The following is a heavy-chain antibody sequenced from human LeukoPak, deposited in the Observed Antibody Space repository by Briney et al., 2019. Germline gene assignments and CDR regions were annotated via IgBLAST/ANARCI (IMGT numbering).Heavy chain of an antibody. Sequence: ASVKVSCEASGYTFTGYYMRWVRQAPGQGLEWMGWINPNSGGTNYAQKFQGRVTMTRDTSISTAYMELSRLRSDDTAVYYCASIVGYSYGYYFDYWGQGTLVTVSS. V-gene: IGHV1-2*02. CDR2: INPNSGGT. D-gene: IGHD5-18*01. CDR3: ASIVGYSYGYYFDY. CDR1: GYTFTGYY. J-gene: IGHJ4*02.